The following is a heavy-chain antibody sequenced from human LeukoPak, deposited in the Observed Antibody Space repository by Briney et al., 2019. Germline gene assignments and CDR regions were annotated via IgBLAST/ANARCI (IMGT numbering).Heavy chain of an antibody. CDR2: IGTAGDT. J-gene: IGHJ5*02. D-gene: IGHD3-22*01. CDR3: ARVYYYDRFDP. CDR1: GFTFSNYD. V-gene: IGHV3-13*01. Sequence: GGSLRLSCAASGFTFSNYDMHWVRQATGKGLEWVSAIGTAGDTYYPGSVKGRFTISRDNAKNSLYLQMNSLRAEDTAVYYCARVYYYDRFDPWGQGTLVTVSS.